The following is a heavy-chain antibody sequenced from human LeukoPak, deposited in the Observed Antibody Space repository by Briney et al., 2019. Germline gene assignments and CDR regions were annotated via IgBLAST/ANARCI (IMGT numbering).Heavy chain of an antibody. CDR1: GFTFSSHA. Sequence: GGSLRLSCAASGFTFSSHAMSWVRQAPGKGLEWVSSVSAGGSGTYYADSVKGRFTISRDNPKNTLYLQMNSLRAEDTAVYYCAKGSPARPNWFDPWGQGTLVTVSS. CDR2: VSAGGSGT. V-gene: IGHV3-23*01. D-gene: IGHD3-10*01. J-gene: IGHJ5*02. CDR3: AKGSPARPNWFDP.